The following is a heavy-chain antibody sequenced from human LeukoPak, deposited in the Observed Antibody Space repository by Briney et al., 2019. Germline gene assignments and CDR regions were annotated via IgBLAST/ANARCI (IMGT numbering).Heavy chain of an antibody. CDR3: VRGDSGSYSY. CDR2: IKPRDGGT. CDR1: GYTFTSWF. D-gene: IGHD1-26*01. J-gene: IGHJ4*02. Sequence: ASVKVSCKPSGYTFTSWFMHWVRQAPGQGLEWTGLIKPRDGGTIYAEKFQGRVTLTGDTATSTFYMGLSSLRSEDTAVYFCVRGDSGSYSYWGQGTLVAVSS. V-gene: IGHV1-46*01.